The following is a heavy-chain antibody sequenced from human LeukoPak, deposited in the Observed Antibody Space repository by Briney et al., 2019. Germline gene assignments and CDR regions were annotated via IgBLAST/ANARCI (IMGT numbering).Heavy chain of an antibody. CDR1: GGSISSSSYY. V-gene: IGHV4-39*07. J-gene: IGHJ6*02. CDR3: ARDFGDCSGGSCYLYYYYGMDV. CDR2: IYYSGST. Sequence: SETLSLTCTVSGGSISSSSYYWGRIRQPPGKGLEWIGSIYYSGSTYYNPSLKSRVTISVDTSKNQFSLKLSSVTAADTAVYYCARDFGDCSGGSCYLYYYYGMDVWGQGTTVTVSS. D-gene: IGHD2-15*01.